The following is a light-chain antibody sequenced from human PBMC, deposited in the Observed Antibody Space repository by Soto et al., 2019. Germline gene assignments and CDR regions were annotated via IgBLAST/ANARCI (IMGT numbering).Light chain of an antibody. J-gene: IGKJ1*01. V-gene: IGKV3-11*01. Sequence: EIVLTQSPATLSLSPGERATLSCRASQSVSSYLAWYQQKPGQAPRLLIYDASNRATGIPARFSGSGSGTDFTLTISSLEPEDFAIYYCQHRSNWPTFGQGTKVDIK. CDR1: QSVSSY. CDR2: DAS. CDR3: QHRSNWPT.